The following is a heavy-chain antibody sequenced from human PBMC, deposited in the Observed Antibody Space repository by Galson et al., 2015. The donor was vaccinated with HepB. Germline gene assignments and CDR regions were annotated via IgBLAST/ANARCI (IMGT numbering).Heavy chain of an antibody. CDR1: GFMFNIYG. J-gene: IGHJ4*02. D-gene: IGHD3-3*01. V-gene: IGHV3-23*01. Sequence: SLRLSCAASGFMFNIYGMSWVRQAPGKGLEWVSGISDGGGSTYYADSVKGRFTISRDNSKSTLYLQMNSLRAEDTAVYYCAKWGYYNFAEYFDHWGQGTPVTVSS. CDR2: ISDGGGST. CDR3: AKWGYYNFAEYFDH.